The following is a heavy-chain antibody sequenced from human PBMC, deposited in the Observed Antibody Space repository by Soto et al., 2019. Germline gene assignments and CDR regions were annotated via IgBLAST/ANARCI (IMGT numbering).Heavy chain of an antibody. J-gene: IGHJ5*02. V-gene: IGHV3-33*01. D-gene: IGHD6-13*01. CDR2: IWYDGSNK. Sequence: GGSLRLSCAASGFTFSSYGMHGVRQAPGEGLEWVAVIWYDGSNKYYADSVKGRFTISRDNSKNTLYLQMNSLRAEDTAVYYCARGDFAAGTKYNWFDPWGQGTLVTVSS. CDR1: GFTFSSYG. CDR3: ARGDFAAGTKYNWFDP.